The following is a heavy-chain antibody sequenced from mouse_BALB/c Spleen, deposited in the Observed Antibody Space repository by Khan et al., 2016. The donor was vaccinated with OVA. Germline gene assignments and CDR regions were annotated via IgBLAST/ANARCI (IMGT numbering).Heavy chain of an antibody. J-gene: IGHJ2*01. CDR1: GYSITSGYG. D-gene: IGHD1-2*01. Sequence: SGPGLVKPSQSLSLTCTVTGYSITSGYGWNWLRQFPGNQLEWMGYISYSGSTNYNPSLKSRISITRDTSKNQFFLQLNSVTTEDTATYYCARTARIKYWGQGTTLTVSS. CDR2: ISYSGST. CDR3: ARTARIKY. V-gene: IGHV3-2*02.